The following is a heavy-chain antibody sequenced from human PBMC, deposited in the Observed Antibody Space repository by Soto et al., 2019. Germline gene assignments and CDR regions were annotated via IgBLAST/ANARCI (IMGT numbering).Heavy chain of an antibody. CDR1: GGSFSGYY. V-gene: IGHV4-34*01. D-gene: IGHD2-8*01. CDR2: INHSGST. CDR3: ARGAVRMVYGYYGMDV. J-gene: IGHJ6*02. Sequence: SETLSLTCAVYGGSFSGYYWRWIRQPPGKGLEWIGEINHSGSTNYNPSLKSRVTISVDTSKNQFSLKLSSVTAADTAVYYCARGAVRMVYGYYGMDVWGQGTTVTVSS.